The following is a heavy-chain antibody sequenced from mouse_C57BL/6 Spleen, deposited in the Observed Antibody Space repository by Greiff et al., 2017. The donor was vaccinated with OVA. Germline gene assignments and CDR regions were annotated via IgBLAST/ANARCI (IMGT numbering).Heavy chain of an antibody. J-gene: IGHJ2*01. D-gene: IGHD2-3*01. V-gene: IGHV1-26*01. Sequence: EVQLQQSGPELVKPGASVKISCKASGYTFTDYYMNWVKQSHGKSLEWIGDINPNNGGTSYNQKFKGKATLTVDKSSSTAYMELRSLTSEDSAVYDCAREGRLLKEWGYWGQGTTLTVSS. CDR2: INPNNGGT. CDR3: AREGRLLKEWGY. CDR1: GYTFTDYY.